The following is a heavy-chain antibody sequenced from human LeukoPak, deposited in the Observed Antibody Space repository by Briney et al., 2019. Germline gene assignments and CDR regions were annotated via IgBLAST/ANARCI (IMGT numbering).Heavy chain of an antibody. J-gene: IGHJ4*02. Sequence: PGGSLRLSCAASGFTFSSYAMSWVRQAPGKGLEWVAVISDDGTNKYYADSVKGRFTISRDNSKNTLYLQMNSLRAEDTAVYYCAREKKKQQLVFFASDRKSTYFGRYFDFWGQGTLVTVSS. CDR1: GFTFSSYA. V-gene: IGHV3-30*03. D-gene: IGHD6-13*01. CDR2: ISDDGTNK. CDR3: AREKKKQQLVFFASDRKSTYFGRYFDF.